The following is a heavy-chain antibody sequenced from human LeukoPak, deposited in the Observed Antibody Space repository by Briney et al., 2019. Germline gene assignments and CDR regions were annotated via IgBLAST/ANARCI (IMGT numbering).Heavy chain of an antibody. CDR3: ARGTTITTLGWFDP. J-gene: IGHJ5*02. CDR1: GYTFTNSY. D-gene: IGHD4-11*01. Sequence: ASVKVCCKASGYTFTNSYMHCLRQAPGQWLEWMGIINPSGGSIIYAQKFQGRVTLTRDTSTSTVYMELSSLRSEDTAVYYCARGTTITTLGWFDPRGQGTLVTVSS. V-gene: IGHV1-46*01. CDR2: INPSGGSI.